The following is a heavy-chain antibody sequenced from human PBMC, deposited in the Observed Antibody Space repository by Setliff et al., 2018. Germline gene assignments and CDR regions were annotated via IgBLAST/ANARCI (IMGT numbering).Heavy chain of an antibody. CDR1: GGSISNSDYY. Sequence: PSETLSLTCSVSGGSISNSDYYWDWIRQPPGKGLEWIGRVYYSGDTYYIPSLLSRVTISVDTSKNQFSLKLSSVTAADTSVYFCARHRPNLPIDAWGQGALVTVSS. CDR3: ARHRPNLPIDA. CDR2: VYYSGDT. V-gene: IGHV4-39*01. J-gene: IGHJ5*02. D-gene: IGHD2-21*01.